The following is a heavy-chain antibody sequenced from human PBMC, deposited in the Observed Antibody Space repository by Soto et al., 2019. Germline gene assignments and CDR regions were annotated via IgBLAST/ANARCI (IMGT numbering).Heavy chain of an antibody. CDR2: IYSGGST. J-gene: IGHJ4*02. CDR3: ARAPYCSGGSCYYFSY. Sequence: EVQLVESGGGLVQPGGSLRLSCAASGFTVSSNYMSWVRQAPGKGLEWVSGIYSGGSTYYAESVKGRLTISRHNSKHRLYLQMNTLRAEDTAVYYCARAPYCSGGSCYYFSYWGQGTLVTVSS. CDR1: GFTVSSNY. V-gene: IGHV3-53*04. D-gene: IGHD2-15*01.